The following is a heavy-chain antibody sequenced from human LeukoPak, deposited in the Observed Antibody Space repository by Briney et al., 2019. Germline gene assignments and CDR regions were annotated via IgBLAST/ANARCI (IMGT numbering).Heavy chain of an antibody. J-gene: IGHJ4*02. CDR3: ARDFVVVTAILDY. V-gene: IGHV3-21*01. CDR1: GFTFSSYS. D-gene: IGHD2-21*02. CDR2: ISSSSSYI. Sequence: GGSLRLSCAASGFTFSSYSMNWVRQAPGKGLEWVSSISSSSSYIYYADSVKGRLTISRDNAKNSLYLQMNSLRAEDTAVYYCARDFVVVTAILDYWGQGTLVTVSS.